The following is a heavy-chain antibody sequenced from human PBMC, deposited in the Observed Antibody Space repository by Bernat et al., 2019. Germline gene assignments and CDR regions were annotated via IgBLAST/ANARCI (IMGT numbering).Heavy chain of an antibody. D-gene: IGHD3-3*01. V-gene: IGHV3-30*02. CDR1: GFTFSTYG. CDR2: VRYDGTDT. CDR3: AKNIIPGAIDY. J-gene: IGHJ4*02. Sequence: QLVESGGGVVQPGGSLRLSCAASGFTFSTYGMHWVRQAPGKGLEWVAFVRYDGTDTYYATSVKGRFTITRDNSKNTLHLQMNSLRVEDTAVYYCAKNIIPGAIDYCGQGTLVTVSS.